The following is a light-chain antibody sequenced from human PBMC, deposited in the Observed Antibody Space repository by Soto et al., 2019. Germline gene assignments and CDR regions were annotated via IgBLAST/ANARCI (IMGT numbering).Light chain of an antibody. CDR1: QSVSSY. Sequence: EILLPQSPATLSLSLWEIASLSCRASQSVSSYLAWYQQKPGQAPRLLIYDASNRATGIPARFSGSGSGTDFTLTISSLEPEDFAVYYCQQRSNWPPTFGQGTKVDI. J-gene: IGKJ1*01. CDR2: DAS. V-gene: IGKV3-11*01. CDR3: QQRSNWPPT.